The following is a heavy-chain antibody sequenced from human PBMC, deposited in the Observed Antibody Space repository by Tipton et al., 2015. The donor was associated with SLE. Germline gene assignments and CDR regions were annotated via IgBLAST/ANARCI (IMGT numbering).Heavy chain of an antibody. CDR3: ARGGGNDCSSTSCYPYYYYMDV. V-gene: IGHV1-18*01. CDR1: GYTFTSYG. J-gene: IGHJ6*03. D-gene: IGHD2-2*01. CDR2: ISAYNGNT. Sequence: QSGAEGKKPGASVKVSCKASGYTFTSYGISWVRQAPGQGLEWMGWISAYNGNTNYAQKLQGRVTMTTDTSTSTAYMELRSLRSDDTAVYYCARGGGNDCSSTSCYPYYYYMDVWGKGTTVTVSS.